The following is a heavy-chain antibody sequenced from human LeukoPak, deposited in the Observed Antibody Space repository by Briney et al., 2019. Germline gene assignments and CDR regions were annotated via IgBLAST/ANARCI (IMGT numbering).Heavy chain of an antibody. Sequence: SETLSLTCTVSGGSISCYYWSWIRQPPGKGLEWIGYIYYSGSTNYNPSLKSRVTISVDTSKNQFSLKLSSVTAADTAVYYCAGRLWRRDGYNLSAFDIWGQGTMVTVSS. D-gene: IGHD5-24*01. J-gene: IGHJ3*02. CDR1: GGSISCYY. CDR3: AGRLWRRDGYNLSAFDI. CDR2: IYYSGST. V-gene: IGHV4-59*01.